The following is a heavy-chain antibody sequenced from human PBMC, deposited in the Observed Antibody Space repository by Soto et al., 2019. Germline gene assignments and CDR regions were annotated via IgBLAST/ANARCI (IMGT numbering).Heavy chain of an antibody. J-gene: IGHJ3*02. Sequence: SETLSLTCAVSGGSISSSNYYWGWIRQPPGKGLEWIGSIYYSGSTSYNSSLKSRVTISVDTSKNQFSLRLSSVTAADTAVYYCASPPLGAFDIWGQGTMVTVSS. CDR1: GGSISSSNYY. D-gene: IGHD3-16*01. CDR2: IYYSGST. V-gene: IGHV4-39*01. CDR3: ASPPLGAFDI.